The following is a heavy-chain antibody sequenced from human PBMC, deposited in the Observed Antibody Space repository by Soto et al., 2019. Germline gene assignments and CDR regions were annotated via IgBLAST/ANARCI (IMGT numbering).Heavy chain of an antibody. J-gene: IGHJ4*02. CDR1: GYTFSSYS. D-gene: IGHD3-22*01. CDR2: INTGNGHT. CDR3: ARDPDYYDGSGNFDY. V-gene: IGHV1-3*04. Sequence: ASVRVSCKASGYTFSSYSMHWVRQAPGQSLEWMGWINTGNGHTKYSQKFQGRVTITRDTSASTAYMEVSSLRSEDTAVYYCARDPDYYDGSGNFDYWGQGTLVTVSS.